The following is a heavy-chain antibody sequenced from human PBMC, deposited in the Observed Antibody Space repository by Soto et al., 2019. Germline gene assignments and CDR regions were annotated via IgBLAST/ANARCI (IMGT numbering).Heavy chain of an antibody. CDR2: IYNSVPTGST. Sequence: PSETLSLTCTVSGGSIRSYYLSWIRQPPGKGLEWIGYIYNSVPTGSTDYNPSLNSRVTISVDTAKNQFSLKLSSVTAADTAVYYCARALGGKGDYVNYYYYYMDVWGKGTTVTVSS. J-gene: IGHJ6*03. D-gene: IGHD4-17*01. CDR3: ARALGGKGDYVNYYYYYMDV. V-gene: IGHV4-59*12. CDR1: GGSIRSYY.